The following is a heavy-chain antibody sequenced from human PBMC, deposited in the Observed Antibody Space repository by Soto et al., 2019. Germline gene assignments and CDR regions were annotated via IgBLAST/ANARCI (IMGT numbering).Heavy chain of an antibody. CDR1: GYTFSTYD. Sequence: QVQLVQSGTEVKKPGASVKVSCKSSGYTFSTYDVSWVRQAPGQGLEWMGWISPYNGNTTYARQFQDRVTLTTDTSTSTAHMELRSLRSDDTAVYYCARGGVTTVFDYWGQGTLVTVSS. D-gene: IGHD4-17*01. CDR2: ISPYNGNT. J-gene: IGHJ4*02. V-gene: IGHV1-18*01. CDR3: ARGGVTTVFDY.